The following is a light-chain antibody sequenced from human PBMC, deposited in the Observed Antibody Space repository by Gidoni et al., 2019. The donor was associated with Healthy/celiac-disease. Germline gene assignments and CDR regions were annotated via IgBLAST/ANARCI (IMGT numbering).Light chain of an antibody. CDR1: SSDGGSYNL. CDR2: EGS. J-gene: IGLJ2*01. V-gene: IGLV2-23*01. Sequence: QSALTQPAYVSGSPGQSITISCTGTSSDGGSYNLVSCYQQHPGKAPKLMIYEGSKRPSGVSNRFSVSKSGNTASLTISGLQAEAVADYYCCSYAGSSTFVVFGGGTKLTVL. CDR3: CSYAGSSTFVV.